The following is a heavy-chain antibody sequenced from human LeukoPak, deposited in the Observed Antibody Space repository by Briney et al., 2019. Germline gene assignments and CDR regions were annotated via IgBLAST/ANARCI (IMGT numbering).Heavy chain of an antibody. Sequence: GASVKVSCKASGYTFTGSYMHWVRQAPGQGLEWMGWINPNSGGTNYAQKFQGRVTMTRDTSISTAYMELSSLRSEDTAVYYCARDVRHRYCSSSSCYWGWLDPWGQGTLVTVSS. CDR3: ARDVRHRYCSSSSCYWGWLDP. V-gene: IGHV1-2*02. CDR2: INPNSGGT. J-gene: IGHJ5*02. CDR1: GYTFTGSY. D-gene: IGHD2-2*01.